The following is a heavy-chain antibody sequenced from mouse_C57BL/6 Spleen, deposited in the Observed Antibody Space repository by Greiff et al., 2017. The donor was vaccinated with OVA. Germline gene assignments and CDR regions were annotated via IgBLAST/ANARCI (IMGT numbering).Heavy chain of an antibody. V-gene: IGHV1-55*01. CDR2: IYPGSGST. CDR1: GYTFTSYW. J-gene: IGHJ2*01. Sequence: QVQLQQPGAELVKPGASVKMSCKASGYTFTSYWINWVKQRPGKGLEWIGDIYPGSGSTNYNEKFKNNDTQTIHTSSSSAYIQLSILTSKNSSVYYSEKGPPPSTMITTRYYFDYWGQGTTLTVSS. D-gene: IGHD2-4*01. CDR3: EKGPPPSTMITTRYYFDY.